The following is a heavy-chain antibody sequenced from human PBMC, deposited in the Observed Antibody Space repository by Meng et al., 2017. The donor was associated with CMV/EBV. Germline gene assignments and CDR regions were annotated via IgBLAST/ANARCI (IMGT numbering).Heavy chain of an antibody. D-gene: IGHD2-2*01. CDR3: AREGGIVVEPAAPGWFDP. CDR1: GGSFSSYG. V-gene: IGHV1-69*11. CDR2: IIPIIGTA. Sequence: SGAEITEPGHSETCSCKASGGSFSSYGIRWGRQASGQGLEWMGMIIPIIGTANYAQKFQDRVTITADESTSTAYLELSSLTSEDTAVYYCAREGGIVVEPAAPGWFDPWGQGTLVTVSS. J-gene: IGHJ5*02.